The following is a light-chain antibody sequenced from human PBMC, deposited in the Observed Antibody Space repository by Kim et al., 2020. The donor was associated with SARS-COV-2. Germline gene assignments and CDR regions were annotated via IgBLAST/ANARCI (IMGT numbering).Light chain of an antibody. CDR1: KLGDKY. CDR2: QGT. J-gene: IGLJ1*01. CDR3: QAWDTTTYV. V-gene: IGLV3-1*01. Sequence: SYELTQPPSVSVFPGQTASITCSGDKLGDKYACWYQQKPGQSPVPVMYQGTKRPSGIPERFSGSKSGNTATLTISETQAMDEADYYCQAWDTTTYVFGTGTKVTVL.